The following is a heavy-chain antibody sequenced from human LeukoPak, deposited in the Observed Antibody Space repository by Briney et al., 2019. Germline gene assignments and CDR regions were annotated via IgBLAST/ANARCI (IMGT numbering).Heavy chain of an antibody. J-gene: IGHJ4*02. D-gene: IGHD3-3*01. CDR3: ARWRGAQSEFEY. Sequence: GGSLRLSCTASGFTFSAYWMTWVRQAPGKGLEFVANIKGDGSQKEYVDSVKGRFTISRDNAKNSLYLQMISLRAEDTAVYYCARWRGAQSEFEYWGQGTLDTVSS. CDR2: IKGDGSQK. V-gene: IGHV3-7*01. CDR1: GFTFSAYW.